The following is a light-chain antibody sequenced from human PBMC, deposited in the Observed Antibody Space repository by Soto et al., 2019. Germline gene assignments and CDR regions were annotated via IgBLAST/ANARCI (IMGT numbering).Light chain of an antibody. CDR1: QSFSNW. CDR3: QQYNSYPIT. Sequence: DIQMTQSPSTLSASVGDRATITCRASQSFSNWLAWYQQKPGKAPKLLLYLASTLVFGVPSRFSGSGSRAESTLTISGLQHDDVATYYCQQYNSYPITFGPGTKVDIK. CDR2: LAS. V-gene: IGKV1-5*03. J-gene: IGKJ3*01.